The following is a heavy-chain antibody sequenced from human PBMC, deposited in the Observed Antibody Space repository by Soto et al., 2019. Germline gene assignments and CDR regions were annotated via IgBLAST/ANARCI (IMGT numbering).Heavy chain of an antibody. V-gene: IGHV3-21*01. J-gene: IGHJ4*02. CDR3: ATPYYYNH. CDR2: ITSNSDHI. CDR1: VFMFSAYT. Sequence: PRWSLRLSCSASVFMFSAYTMSWVRQAPGKGLEWLSSITSNSDHIDYADSVRGRFTVSRDNARKSLYLQMDSLGAEDTGVYYCATPYYYNHWGPGTLVTVSS.